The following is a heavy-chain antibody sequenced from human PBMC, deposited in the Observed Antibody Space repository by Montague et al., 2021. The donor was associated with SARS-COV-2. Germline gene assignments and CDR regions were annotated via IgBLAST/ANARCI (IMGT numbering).Heavy chain of an antibody. CDR2: ISASAMRT. CDR3: LNYHGSGSYGDF. Sequence: SLRLSRAASGFTFSTYGMTWVRQAPGKGLEWVSSISASAMRTHYPDSVKGRFTISRDNSKNTLYLQMSSLRAEDTAVYFCLNYHGSGSYGDFWGQGTLVTVSP. CDR1: GFTFSTYG. J-gene: IGHJ4*02. V-gene: IGHV3-23*01. D-gene: IGHD3-10*01.